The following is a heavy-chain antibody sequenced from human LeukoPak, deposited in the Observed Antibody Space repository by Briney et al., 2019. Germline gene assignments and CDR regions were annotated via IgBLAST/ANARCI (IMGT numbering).Heavy chain of an antibody. CDR3: ARDSSSSGFGYYYYYYMDV. D-gene: IGHD6-6*01. J-gene: IGHJ6*03. V-gene: IGHV1-2*02. CDR2: INPNSGGT. CDR1: GYTFTGYY. Sequence: ASVKVSCKASGYTFTGYYMHWVRQAPGQGLEWMGWINPNSGGTNYAQKLQGRVTMTTDTSTSTAYMELRSLRSDDTAVYYCARDSSSSGFGYYYYYYMDVWGKGTTVTVSS.